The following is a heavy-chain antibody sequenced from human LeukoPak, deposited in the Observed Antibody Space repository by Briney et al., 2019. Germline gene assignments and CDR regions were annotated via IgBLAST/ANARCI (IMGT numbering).Heavy chain of an antibody. Sequence: SETLSLTCTVSGGSINSGNYYWIWIRQPPGKGLEWIGYIYYTGSTSYNPSLKSRVTMSLDASKNQFSLELNSVTPADTAVYYCARGGNYWPQWWFDPWGRGTLVSVSS. J-gene: IGHJ5*02. CDR3: ARGGNYWPQWWFDP. CDR2: IYYTGST. CDR1: GGSINSGNYY. D-gene: IGHD1-26*01. V-gene: IGHV4-61*01.